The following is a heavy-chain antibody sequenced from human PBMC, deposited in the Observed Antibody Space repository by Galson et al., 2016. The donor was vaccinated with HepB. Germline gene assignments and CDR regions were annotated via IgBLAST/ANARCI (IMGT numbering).Heavy chain of an antibody. J-gene: IGHJ4*02. CDR1: GDSISSGGFY. CDR2: VHYSGST. Sequence: TLSLTCTVSGDSISSGGFYWNWIRQLPGKGLEWIGYVHYSGSTYYNLSLKSRVTISLDTSQNQFSLKLTSVTAADTATYYRARDQEDTEVPHYFDYWGQGILVTVSS. D-gene: IGHD2-15*01. CDR3: ARDQEDTEVPHYFDY. V-gene: IGHV4-31*03.